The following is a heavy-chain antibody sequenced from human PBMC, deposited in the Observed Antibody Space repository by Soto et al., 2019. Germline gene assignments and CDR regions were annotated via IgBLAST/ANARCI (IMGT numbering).Heavy chain of an antibody. CDR3: AREKAAAPYNWFDP. D-gene: IGHD6-13*01. Sequence: SETLSLTCAVSGVSISSGGYSWSWIRQPPGKGLEWIGYIYHSGSTYYNPSLRSRVTISVDRSKNQFSLKLSSVTAADTAVYYCAREKAAAPYNWFDPWGQGTLVTVSS. CDR1: GVSISSGGYS. V-gene: IGHV4-30-2*01. J-gene: IGHJ5*02. CDR2: IYHSGST.